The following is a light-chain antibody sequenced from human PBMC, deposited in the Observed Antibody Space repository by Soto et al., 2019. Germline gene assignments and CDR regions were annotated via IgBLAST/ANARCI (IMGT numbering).Light chain of an antibody. V-gene: IGKV1-33*01. Sequence: DIQMTQGPSSLFASLGDRVTITCQATQDINIYLNWYQQKPGKAPNLLIYDASNLEIGVPSRFSGSGSGTHFTFTISSLQTEDIGTYYCQQYDILPITFGRGTRLEIK. J-gene: IGKJ5*01. CDR2: DAS. CDR1: QDINIY. CDR3: QQYDILPIT.